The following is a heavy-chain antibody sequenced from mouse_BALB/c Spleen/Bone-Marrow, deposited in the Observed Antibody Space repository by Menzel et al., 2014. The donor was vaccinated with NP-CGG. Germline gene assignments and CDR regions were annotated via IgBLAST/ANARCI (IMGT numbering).Heavy chain of an antibody. CDR2: IRNKANGYTT. CDR1: GFTFTDYY. V-gene: IGHV7-3*02. J-gene: IGHJ4*01. Sequence: EVKLVESGGGLVQPGGSLGLSCATSGFTFTDYYMSWVRQPPGKALEWLGFIRNKANGYTTEYSASVKGRFTISRDNSQSILYLQMNTLRAEDSATYYCARDDYYAIDYWGQGTSVTVSS. CDR3: ARDDYYAIDY.